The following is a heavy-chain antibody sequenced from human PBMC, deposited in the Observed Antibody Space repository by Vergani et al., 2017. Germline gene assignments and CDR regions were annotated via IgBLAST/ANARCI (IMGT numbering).Heavy chain of an antibody. CDR3: AKHFRGWGIDY. J-gene: IGHJ4*02. V-gene: IGHV3-30*02. D-gene: IGHD3-16*01. CDR1: GFTLSNYD. CDR2: IPFDGSNQ. Sequence: QVQLVESGGGVVQRGGSLRLSCATSGFTLSNYDMQWIRQGPGKGLEFVAFIPFDGSNQYYADSVKVRFTLSRDFSKNTLYLQMNSLRTDDTATYYCAKHFRGWGIDYWGQGTQVIVSS.